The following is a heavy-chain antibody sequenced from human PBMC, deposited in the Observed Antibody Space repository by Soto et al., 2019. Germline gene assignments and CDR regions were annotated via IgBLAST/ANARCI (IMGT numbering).Heavy chain of an antibody. CDR1: GFTFSSYA. CDR3: ASLPVDSSGYSIYYYYGMDV. D-gene: IGHD3-22*01. Sequence: PGGSLRLSCAASGFTFSSYAMSWVRQAPGKGLEWVSAISGSGGSTYYADSVKGRFTISRDNSKNTLYLQMNSLRAEDTAVYYCASLPVDSSGYSIYYYYGMDVWGQGTTVTVSS. CDR2: ISGSGGST. V-gene: IGHV3-23*01. J-gene: IGHJ6*02.